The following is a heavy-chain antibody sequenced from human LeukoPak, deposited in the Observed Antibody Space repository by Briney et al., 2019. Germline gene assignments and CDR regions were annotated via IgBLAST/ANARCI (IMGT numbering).Heavy chain of an antibody. CDR3: ARGPLPGVATRFFDY. V-gene: IGHV4-31*03. Sequence: SQTLSLTCTVSGGSIRSGGHYWSWIRQYPGKGLEWIGYIYYSGSTNYNPSLKSRVTISVDTSKNQFSLKLSSVTAADTAVYYCARGPLPGVATRFFDYWGQGTLVTVSS. CDR2: IYYSGST. J-gene: IGHJ4*02. CDR1: GGSIRSGGHY. D-gene: IGHD5-12*01.